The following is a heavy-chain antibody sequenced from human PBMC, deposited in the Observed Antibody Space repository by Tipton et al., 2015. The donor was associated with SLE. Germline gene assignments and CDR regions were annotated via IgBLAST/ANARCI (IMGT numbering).Heavy chain of an antibody. Sequence: TLSLTCTVSGGSISSYYWSWIRQPPGKGLEWIGYIYYSGSTNYNPSLKSRVTISVDTSKNQFSLKLSSVTAADTAVYYCARVAAAVPGWFDPRGQGTLVTVSS. CDR1: GGSISSYY. V-gene: IGHV4-59*08. CDR3: ARVAAAVPGWFDP. CDR2: IYYSGST. J-gene: IGHJ5*02. D-gene: IGHD6-13*01.